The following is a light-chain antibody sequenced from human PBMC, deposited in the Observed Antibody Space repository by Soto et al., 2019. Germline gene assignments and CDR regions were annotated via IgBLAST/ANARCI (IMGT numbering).Light chain of an antibody. V-gene: IGKV3-15*01. CDR1: QSVSSS. CDR2: GAS. Sequence: MTQSPSTLSASVGDRVTITCRASQSVSSSLAWYQQKPGQAPRLLIYGASTRATGIPARFSGSGSGTEFTLTISSLRSEDFAVYYCQQYNNWPPFTFGPGTKVDIK. CDR3: QQYNNWPPFT. J-gene: IGKJ3*01.